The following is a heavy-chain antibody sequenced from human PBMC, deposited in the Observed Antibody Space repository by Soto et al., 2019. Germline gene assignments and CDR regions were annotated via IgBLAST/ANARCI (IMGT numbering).Heavy chain of an antibody. V-gene: IGHV5-51*01. Sequence: GESLKISCKGSGYSFTSYWIGWVRQMPGKGLEWMGIIYPGDSDTRYSPSFQGPVTISADKSISTAYLQWSSLKASDTAMYYCARHVLPWGDYDILTGYYGSHHSWDYYYYGMDVWGQGTTVTVSS. J-gene: IGHJ6*02. CDR1: GYSFTSYW. CDR2: IYPGDSDT. D-gene: IGHD3-9*01. CDR3: ARHVLPWGDYDILTGYYGSHHSWDYYYYGMDV.